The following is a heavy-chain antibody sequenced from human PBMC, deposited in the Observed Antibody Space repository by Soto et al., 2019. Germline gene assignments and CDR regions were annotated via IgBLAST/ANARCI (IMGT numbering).Heavy chain of an antibody. CDR3: ATVDISTWIDGMDV. CDR2: TFPMFGKA. V-gene: IGHV1-69*06. D-gene: IGHD2-2*01. Sequence: GASVKVSCKASGGTFSSYAISWVRQAPGQGLEWMGGTFPMFGKANYAQKFQGRVTISADKSTSTAYMGLSSLRSEDTAVYYCATVDISTWIDGMDVWGQGTTVTVSS. J-gene: IGHJ6*02. CDR1: GGTFSSYA.